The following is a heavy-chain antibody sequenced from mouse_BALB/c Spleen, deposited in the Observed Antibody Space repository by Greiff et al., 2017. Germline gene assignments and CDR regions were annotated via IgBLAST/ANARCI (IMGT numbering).Heavy chain of an antibody. D-gene: IGHD2-2*01. J-gene: IGHJ4*01. CDR1: GYAFTNYL. CDR2: INPGSGGT. CDR3: ARFGYDGAMDY. V-gene: IGHV1-54*01. Sequence: QVQLKQSGAELVRPGTSVKVSCKASGYAFTNYLIEWVKQRPGQGLEWIGVINPGSGGTNYNEKFKGKATLTADKSSSTAYMQLSSLTSDDSAVYFCARFGYDGAMDYWGQGTSVTVSS.